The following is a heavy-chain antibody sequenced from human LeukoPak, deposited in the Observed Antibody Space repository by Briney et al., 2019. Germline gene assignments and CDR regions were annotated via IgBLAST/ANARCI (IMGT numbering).Heavy chain of an antibody. CDR2: IIPIFGTA. V-gene: IGHV1-69*13. CDR1: GGTFSSYA. Sequence: SVKVSCKASGGTFSSYAISWVRQAPGQGLEWMGGIIPIFGTANYAQKFQGRVTITADESTSTAYMELSSLRSEDTAVYYCARDLDSYGSSLFRYWGQGTLVSVSS. D-gene: IGHD5-18*01. CDR3: ARDLDSYGSSLFRY. J-gene: IGHJ4*02.